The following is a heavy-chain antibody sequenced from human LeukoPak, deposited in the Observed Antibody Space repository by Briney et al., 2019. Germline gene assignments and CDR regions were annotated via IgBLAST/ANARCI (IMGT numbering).Heavy chain of an antibody. D-gene: IGHD2-15*01. J-gene: IGHJ3*02. CDR2: IYHSGST. Sequence: PSETLSLTCTVSGYSISSGYYWGWIRQPPGKGLEWIGSIYHSGSTYYNPSLKSRVTISVDTSKNQFSLKLSSVTAADTAVYYCARYRRVGYGSGGSCFYDDAFDIWGQGTMVTVSS. CDR3: ARYRRVGYGSGGSCFYDDAFDI. CDR1: GYSISSGYY. V-gene: IGHV4-38-2*02.